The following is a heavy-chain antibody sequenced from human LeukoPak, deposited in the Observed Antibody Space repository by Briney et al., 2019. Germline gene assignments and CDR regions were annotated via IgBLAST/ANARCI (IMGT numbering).Heavy chain of an antibody. J-gene: IGHJ4*02. CDR2: TYYSGRT. CDR3: ARFYCGGDCLGDYFDY. D-gene: IGHD2-21*01. CDR1: GGSISSYY. Sequence: SDTLSLTCTVSGGSISSYYWSWIRQPPGKGLEWIGHTYYSGRTNYNPSLKSRVTISVDTSKNQFSLKLSSVTAADTAVYYCARFYCGGDCLGDYFDYWGQGTLVTVSS. V-gene: IGHV4-59*07.